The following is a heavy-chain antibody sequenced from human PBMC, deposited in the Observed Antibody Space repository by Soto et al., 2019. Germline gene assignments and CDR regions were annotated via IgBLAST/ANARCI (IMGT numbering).Heavy chain of an antibody. CDR2: IYYSGSA. J-gene: IGHJ6*02. Sequence: SETLSLTCTVSGGSISSSSYYWGWIRQPPGKGLEWIGSIYYSGSAYYNPSLKSRVTISVDTSKNQFSLKLSSVTAADTAVYYCASSYGSGSYFTYYYYYGMDVWGQGTTVTVSS. CDR1: GGSISSSSYY. D-gene: IGHD3-10*01. V-gene: IGHV4-39*01. CDR3: ASSYGSGSYFTYYYYYGMDV.